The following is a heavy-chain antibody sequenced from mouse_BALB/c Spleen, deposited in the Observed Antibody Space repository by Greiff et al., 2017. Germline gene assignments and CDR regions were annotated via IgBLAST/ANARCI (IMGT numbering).Heavy chain of an antibody. Sequence: QVQLKESGPELVKPGASVRISCKASGYTFTSYYIHWVKQRPGQGLEWIGWIYPGNVNTKYNEKFKGKATLTADKSSSTAYMQRSSLTSEDSAVYFCARGGGSQLGLGDYAMDDWGQGTSVTVSS. CDR1: GYTFTSYY. CDR2: IYPGNVNT. V-gene: IGHV1S56*01. D-gene: IGHD3-1*01. J-gene: IGHJ4*01. CDR3: ARGGGSQLGLGDYAMDD.